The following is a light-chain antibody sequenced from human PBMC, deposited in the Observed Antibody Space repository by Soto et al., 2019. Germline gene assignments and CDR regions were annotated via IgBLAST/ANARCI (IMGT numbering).Light chain of an antibody. CDR2: GSS. Sequence: EIVMTQSPATLSVSPGERATLSCRASQAVRSNIAWYQQKPGQAPRLVIYGSSTRPTGFPARFSGSGSGTEFTLTISSLQSEDFAIYYCQQYNDWPLTFGQGTRVEIK. CDR1: QAVRSN. CDR3: QQYNDWPLT. J-gene: IGKJ1*01. V-gene: IGKV3-15*01.